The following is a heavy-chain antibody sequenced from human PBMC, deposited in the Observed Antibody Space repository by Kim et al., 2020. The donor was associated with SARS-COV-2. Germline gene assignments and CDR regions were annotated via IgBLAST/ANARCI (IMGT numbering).Heavy chain of an antibody. D-gene: IGHD6-13*01. CDR3: ARGYRIAAADPRGSYFDY. Sequence: SETLSLTCAVYGGSFSGYYWSWIRQPPGKGLEWIGEINHSGSTNYNPSLKSRVTISVDTSKNQFSLKLSSVTAADTAVYYCARGYRIAAADPRGSYFDY. CDR1: GGSFSGYY. V-gene: IGHV4-34*01. J-gene: IGHJ4*01. CDR2: INHSGST.